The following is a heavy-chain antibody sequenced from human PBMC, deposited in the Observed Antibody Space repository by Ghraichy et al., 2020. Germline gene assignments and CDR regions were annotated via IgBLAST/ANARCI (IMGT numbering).Heavy chain of an antibody. CDR1: GFTFSSYA. D-gene: IGHD6-19*01. J-gene: IGHJ4*02. V-gene: IGHV3-64D*06. CDR2: ISSNGGST. Sequence: GGSRRLSCSASGFTFSSYAMHWVRQAPGKGLEYVSAISSNGGSTYYADSVKGRFTISRDNSKNTLYLQMSSLRAEDTAVYYCVKERISYSSGWLFDYWGQGTLVTVSS. CDR3: VKERISYSSGWLFDY.